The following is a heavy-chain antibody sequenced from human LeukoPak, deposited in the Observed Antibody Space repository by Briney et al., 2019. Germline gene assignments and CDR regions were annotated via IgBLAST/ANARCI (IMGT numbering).Heavy chain of an antibody. Sequence: GGSLRLSCAASGFTFSSYGMHWVRQAPGKGLEWVAVISYDGSNKYYADSVKGRFTIYRENYKNTLYLQMNSLRAEDTAVYYCAKERYYYGSGTNFDYWGQGTLVTVSS. D-gene: IGHD3-10*01. CDR3: AKERYYYGSGTNFDY. V-gene: IGHV3-30*18. J-gene: IGHJ4*02. CDR1: GFTFSSYG. CDR2: ISYDGSNK.